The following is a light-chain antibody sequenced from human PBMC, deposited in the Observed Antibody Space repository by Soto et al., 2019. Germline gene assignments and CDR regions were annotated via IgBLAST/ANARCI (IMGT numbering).Light chain of an antibody. V-gene: IGKV3-15*01. CDR2: GAS. CDR1: QSVSSY. J-gene: IGKJ4*01. Sequence: EIVMTQSPATLSVSPGERATLSCRASQSVSSYLAWYQQKPGQAPRLLIYGASTRATGIPARFSGSGSGTVFTFTISSLQSEDFAVYYCQQYNNWPLTFGGGTKVDIK. CDR3: QQYNNWPLT.